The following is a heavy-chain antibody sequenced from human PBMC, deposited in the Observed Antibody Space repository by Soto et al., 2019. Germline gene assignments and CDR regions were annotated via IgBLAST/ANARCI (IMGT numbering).Heavy chain of an antibody. CDR2: IYYSGST. V-gene: IGHV4-59*01. D-gene: IGHD2-2*02. Sequence: PSETLSLTCTVSGGSISSYYWSWIRQPPGKGLEWIGYIYYSGSTNYNPSLKSRVTISVDTSKNQFSLKLSSVTAADTAVYYCARRTVLVPAAIDYYGMDVWGQGTTVT. CDR1: GGSISSYY. J-gene: IGHJ6*02. CDR3: ARRTVLVPAAIDYYGMDV.